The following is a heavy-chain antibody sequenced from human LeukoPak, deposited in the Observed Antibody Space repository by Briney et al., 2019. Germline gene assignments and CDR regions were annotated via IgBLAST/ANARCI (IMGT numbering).Heavy chain of an antibody. D-gene: IGHD3-10*01. Sequence: SETLSLTCAVSGGSISSGIHSWNWIRQPPGMGLEWIGYIYHTGHTYYNPSLKSRVTVSVDRSKNQFSLKLSSVTAADTAVYYCARDSGDYPYYFDSWGQGALVTVSS. CDR2: IYHTGHT. V-gene: IGHV4-30-2*01. J-gene: IGHJ4*02. CDR1: GGSISSGIHS. CDR3: ARDSGDYPYYFDS.